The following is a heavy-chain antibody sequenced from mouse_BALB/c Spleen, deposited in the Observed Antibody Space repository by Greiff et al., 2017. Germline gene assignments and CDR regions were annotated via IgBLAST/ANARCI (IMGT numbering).Heavy chain of an antibody. CDR1: GFTFSSYA. Sequence: EVMLVESGGGLVKPGGSLKLSCAASGFTFSSYAMSWVRQTPEKRLEWVASISSGGSTYYPDTVKGRFTISRDNAKNTLYLQMSSLKSEDTAMYYCARHGTTAYYYAMDYWGQGTSVTVSS. CDR3: ARHGTTAYYYAMDY. V-gene: IGHV5-6-5*01. J-gene: IGHJ4*01. D-gene: IGHD1-2*01. CDR2: ISSGGST.